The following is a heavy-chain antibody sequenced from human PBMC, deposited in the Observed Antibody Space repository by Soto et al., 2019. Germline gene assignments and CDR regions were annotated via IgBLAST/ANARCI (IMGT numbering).Heavy chain of an antibody. J-gene: IGHJ5*02. Sequence: LRLSCAASGFTFSDYYMSWIRQAPGKGLEWVSYISSGGTTIYYADSVKGRFTISRDDAKNSLYLQMNSLRAEDTAVYFCATKGGGYYFGFDPWGQGTLVTVSS. CDR1: GFTFSDYY. CDR2: ISSGGTTI. D-gene: IGHD3-22*01. CDR3: ATKGGGYYFGFDP. V-gene: IGHV3-11*01.